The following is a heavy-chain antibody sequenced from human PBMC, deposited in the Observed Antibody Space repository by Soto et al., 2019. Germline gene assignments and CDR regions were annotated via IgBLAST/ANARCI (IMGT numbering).Heavy chain of an antibody. J-gene: IGHJ3*02. CDR3: AHPRGYGVFDAYDI. CDR2: LTPSGGET. Sequence: EAQLLESGGGLVQPGGSLRLSCVASGFTFSTYAMSWVRQAPGKGLEWVSALTPSGGETYYADSVKGRFTISRDNSMNALYLQMNSLRIEDMALYYCAHPRGYGVFDAYDIWGQGTMVTVSS. CDR1: GFTFSTYA. D-gene: IGHD4-17*01. V-gene: IGHV3-23*01.